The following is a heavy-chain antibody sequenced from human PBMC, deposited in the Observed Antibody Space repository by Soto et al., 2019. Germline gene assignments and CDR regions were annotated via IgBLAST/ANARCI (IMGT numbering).Heavy chain of an antibody. CDR2: IYWDGDK. Sequence: QITLKESGPTVVKPTQTLTLTCTFSGFSLSTSGVGVGWIRQPPGKALEWLALIYWDGDKRYSPSLKRRLTITKDTSKNQVVLTMTNMDPVDTGTYYCAHTRALTGRSIDTFDIWGQGTMVTVSS. J-gene: IGHJ3*02. CDR3: AHTRALTGRSIDTFDI. D-gene: IGHD3-9*01. V-gene: IGHV2-5*02. CDR1: GFSLSTSGVG.